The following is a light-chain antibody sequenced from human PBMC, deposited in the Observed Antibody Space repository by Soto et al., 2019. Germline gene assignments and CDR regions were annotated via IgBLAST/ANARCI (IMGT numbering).Light chain of an antibody. Sequence: DIQMTQSPSSLSASVGDRVTITCRASQGINNYLAWYQQKPGKVPQVLIYAASTLQSGVPSRFSGSGSGTDFTLSISSLRPEDAATYYCLQHNSYPFTFGQGTRLEIK. J-gene: IGKJ5*01. CDR2: AAS. V-gene: IGKV1-27*01. CDR1: QGINNY. CDR3: LQHNSYPFT.